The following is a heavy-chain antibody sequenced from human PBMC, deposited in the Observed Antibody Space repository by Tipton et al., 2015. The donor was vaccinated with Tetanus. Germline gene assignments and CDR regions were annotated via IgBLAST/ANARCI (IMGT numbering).Heavy chain of an antibody. Sequence: QLVQSGAEVKKPGESLKISCKGSGYSFTSYWIGWVRQMPGKGLERMWIIYPGDSDTRYSPSFQGQVTISDDKSISIAYLQWSSLKASDAAMYYCARQGGLTITMVRGVDAFDIWGQGTMVTVSS. D-gene: IGHD3-10*01. CDR3: ARQGGLTITMVRGVDAFDI. CDR2: IYPGDSDT. V-gene: IGHV5-51*01. J-gene: IGHJ3*02. CDR1: GYSFTSYW.